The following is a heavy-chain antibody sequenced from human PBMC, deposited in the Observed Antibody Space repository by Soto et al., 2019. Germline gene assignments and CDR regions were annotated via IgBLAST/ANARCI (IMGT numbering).Heavy chain of an antibody. CDR3: ARTTMEGLSFFDY. D-gene: IGHD3-10*01. J-gene: IGHJ4*02. V-gene: IGHV3-33*01. CDR2: IWYDGSNK. Sequence: GGSLRLSCAASGFTFSSYGMHWVRQAPGKGLEWVAVIWYDGSNKYYADSVKGRFTISRDNSKNTLYLQMNSLRAEDTAVYYCARTTMEGLSFFDYWGQGTLVTVSS. CDR1: GFTFSSYG.